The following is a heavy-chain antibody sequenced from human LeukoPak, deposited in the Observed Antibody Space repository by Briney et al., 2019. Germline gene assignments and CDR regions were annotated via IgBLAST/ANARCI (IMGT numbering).Heavy chain of an antibody. CDR1: GGSISSGGYS. CDR2: IYHSGST. Sequence: PSQTLSLTCAVSGGSISSGGYSWSWIRQPPGKGLEWIGYIYHSGSTYYNPSLKSRVTISVDTSKKQFSLRLSSVTAADTAVYYCARGFEILTGYFYYYDYWGQGTLVTVSS. J-gene: IGHJ4*02. V-gene: IGHV4-30-2*01. CDR3: ARGFEILTGYFYYYDY. D-gene: IGHD3-9*01.